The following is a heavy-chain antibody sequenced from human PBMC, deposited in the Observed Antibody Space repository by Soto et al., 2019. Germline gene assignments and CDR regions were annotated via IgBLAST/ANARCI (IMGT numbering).Heavy chain of an antibody. V-gene: IGHV1-2*04. CDR3: AREKIGSKVSADDFYI. CDR1: GYTFTGYY. J-gene: IGHJ3*02. CDR2: INPNRGGT. D-gene: IGHD2-15*01. Sequence: ASVKVSCKASGYTFTGYYMHRARQAPGQGLEWMGWINPNRGGTNYAQKFQGWVTMTRDTSISTAYMELRRLRSDDTAVYYCAREKIGSKVSADDFYILGQGTMVTVSS.